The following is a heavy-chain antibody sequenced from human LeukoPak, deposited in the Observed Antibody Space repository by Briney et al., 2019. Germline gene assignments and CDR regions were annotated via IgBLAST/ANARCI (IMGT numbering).Heavy chain of an antibody. D-gene: IGHD3-9*01. CDR2: ISVNGNSI. V-gene: IGHV3-23*01. J-gene: IGHJ4*02. Sequence: GGSLRLSCAASGFTFASSSMSWVRRAPGKGLEWVSAISVNGNSIYYADSVKGRFTISRDNSKSTLYLQMDSLRAEDTAVYQCAKDSPVLTVWGQGTLVTVS. CDR1: GFTFASSS. CDR3: AKDSPVLTV.